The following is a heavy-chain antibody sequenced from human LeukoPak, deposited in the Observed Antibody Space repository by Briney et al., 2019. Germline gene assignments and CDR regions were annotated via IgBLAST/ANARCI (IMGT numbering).Heavy chain of an antibody. D-gene: IGHD2-15*01. Sequence: SVKVSCKASGGTFSSYAISWVRQAPGQGLEWMGGIIPIFGTANYAQKFQGRVTITADESTSTAYMELSSLRSEDTAVYYCARGVGYCSGGSCYWTFFDYWGQGTLVTVSS. CDR2: IIPIFGTA. V-gene: IGHV1-69*13. CDR1: GGTFSSYA. J-gene: IGHJ4*02. CDR3: ARGVGYCSGGSCYWTFFDY.